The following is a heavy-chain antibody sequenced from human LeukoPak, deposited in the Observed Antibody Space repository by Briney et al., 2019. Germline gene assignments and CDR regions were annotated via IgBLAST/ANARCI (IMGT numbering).Heavy chain of an antibody. D-gene: IGHD6-13*01. CDR1: GFTFSSYS. CDR2: ISASSANI. Sequence: GGSLRLSCAASGFTFSSYSMNWVRQAPGRGLEWVSYISASSANIHYADSVKGRFTISRDNAKNSLYLQMHSLRVEDTAVYYCASDRSYGSTWYRHLDYWGQGTLVTVSS. J-gene: IGHJ4*02. V-gene: IGHV3-48*01. CDR3: ASDRSYGSTWYRHLDY.